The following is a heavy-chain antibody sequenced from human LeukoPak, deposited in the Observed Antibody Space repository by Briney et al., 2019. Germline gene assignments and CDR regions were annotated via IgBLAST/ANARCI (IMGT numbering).Heavy chain of an antibody. Sequence: ASVKVSRKASGYTFTSYYMHWVRQAPGQGLEWMGIINPSGGSTSYAQKFQGRVTMTRDTSTSTVYMELSSLRSEDTAVYYCARDGSGSYYTLPFDYWGQGTLVTVSS. D-gene: IGHD3-10*01. CDR1: GYTFTSYY. CDR2: INPSGGST. J-gene: IGHJ4*02. V-gene: IGHV1-46*01. CDR3: ARDGSGSYYTLPFDY.